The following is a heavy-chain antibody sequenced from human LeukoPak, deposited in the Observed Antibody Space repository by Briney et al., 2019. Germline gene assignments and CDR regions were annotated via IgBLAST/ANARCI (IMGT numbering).Heavy chain of an antibody. D-gene: IGHD2-21*02. Sequence: GESLKISFKGSGYSFTNYWIGWVRQMPGKGLEWMGIIYPGDSDTRYRPSFQAHVTISADMSISTAYLQWRSLKASDTVMYYCASGAYCGGDCYSGAFDIWGQGTMVTVSS. CDR2: IYPGDSDT. CDR3: ASGAYCGGDCYSGAFDI. CDR1: GYSFTNYW. V-gene: IGHV5-51*01. J-gene: IGHJ3*02.